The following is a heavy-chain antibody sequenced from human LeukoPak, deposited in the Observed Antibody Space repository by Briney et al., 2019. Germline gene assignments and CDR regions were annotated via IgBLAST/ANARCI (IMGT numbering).Heavy chain of an antibody. CDR3: AKDIRGGSDSYYSLFDY. Sequence: PGGSLRLSCAASGFTFDDYAMHWVRQAPGKGLEWVSGINKNSGSIAYADSVKGRFTISRDNAKNSLYLHMNSLTPEDTALYYCAKDIRGGSDSYYSLFDYWGQGTLITVSS. CDR2: INKNSGSI. CDR1: GFTFDDYA. V-gene: IGHV3-9*01. J-gene: IGHJ4*02. D-gene: IGHD3-10*01.